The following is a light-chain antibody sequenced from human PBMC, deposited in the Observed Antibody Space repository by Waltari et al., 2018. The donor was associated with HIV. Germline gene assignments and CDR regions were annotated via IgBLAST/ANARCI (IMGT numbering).Light chain of an antibody. V-gene: IGLV3-1*01. J-gene: IGLJ2*01. Sequence: SYDLTQPPSVSVSPGQTASITCSAAKLGDTSVCWYQHRPGQSPVLAIYRDIKRPSGIPERFSGSNSGNTATLTISGTQALDEADYYCQAWDSNTAIFGGGTKLTVL. CDR3: QAWDSNTAI. CDR2: RDI. CDR1: KLGDTS.